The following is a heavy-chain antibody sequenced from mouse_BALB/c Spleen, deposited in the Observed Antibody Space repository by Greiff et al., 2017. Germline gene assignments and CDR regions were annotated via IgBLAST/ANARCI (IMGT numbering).Heavy chain of an antibody. V-gene: IGHV5-6-3*01. CDR1: GFTFSSYG. J-gene: IGHJ1*01. CDR2: INSNGGST. D-gene: IGHD1-1*01. CDR3: ARQDGSSSFDV. Sequence: EVKLVESGGGLVQPGGSLKLSCAASGFTFSSYGMSWVRQTPDKRLELVATINSNGGSTYYPDSVKGRFTISRDNAKNTLYLQMSSLKSEDTAMYYCARQDGSSSFDVWGAGTTVTVSS.